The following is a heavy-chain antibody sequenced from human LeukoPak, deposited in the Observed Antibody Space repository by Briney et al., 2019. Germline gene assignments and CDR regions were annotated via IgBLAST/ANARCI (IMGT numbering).Heavy chain of an antibody. J-gene: IGHJ4*02. CDR2: MFYSGST. CDR1: GGSISSYY. CDR3: AAYDSSGYAFYY. D-gene: IGHD3-22*01. V-gene: IGHV4-59*01. Sequence: SETLSLTCTVSGGSISSYYWSWIRQPPGKGLEWIGYMFYSGSTNYNPSLKSRVTISVDTSKNQFSLRLTSVTAADTAVYYCAAYDSSGYAFYYWGQGTLVTVSS.